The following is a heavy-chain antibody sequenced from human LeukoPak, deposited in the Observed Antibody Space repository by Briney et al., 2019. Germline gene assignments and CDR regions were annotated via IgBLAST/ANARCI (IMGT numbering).Heavy chain of an antibody. Sequence: SETLSLTCTVSGGSISSGDYYRSWIRQPPGKGLEWIGYIYYSGSTYYNPSLKSRVTISVDTSKNQFSLKLSSVTAADTAVYYCASPMVRGPFDYWGQGTLVTVSS. D-gene: IGHD3-10*01. CDR2: IYYSGST. CDR1: GGSISSGDYY. CDR3: ASPMVRGPFDY. J-gene: IGHJ4*02. V-gene: IGHV4-30-4*01.